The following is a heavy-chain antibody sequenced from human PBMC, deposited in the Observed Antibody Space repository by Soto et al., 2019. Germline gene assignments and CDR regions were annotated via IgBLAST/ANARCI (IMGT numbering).Heavy chain of an antibody. J-gene: IGHJ6*02. CDR2: ISSSSSYI. D-gene: IGHD3-3*01. V-gene: IGHV3-21*01. Sequence: GGSLRLSCAASGFTFSSYSMNWVRQAPGKGLEWVSSISSSSSYIYYADSVKGRFTISRDNAKNSLYLQMNSLRAEDTAVYYCARWAFLEWLLHVYYYYGMDVWGQGTTVTVSS. CDR3: ARWAFLEWLLHVYYYYGMDV. CDR1: GFTFSSYS.